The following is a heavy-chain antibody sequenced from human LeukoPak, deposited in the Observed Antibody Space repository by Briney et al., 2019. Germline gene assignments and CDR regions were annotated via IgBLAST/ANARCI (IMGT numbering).Heavy chain of an antibody. CDR2: IVVGSGST. Sequence: SVTVSCTASGFTFTSSAVQWVRQARGQRLEWIGWIVVGSGSTNYAQKFQERVTITRDMSTSTAYMELSSLRSEDTAVYYCAASAGYCSGGSCYEIDAFDIWGQGTMVTVSS. CDR3: AASAGYCSGGSCYEIDAFDI. J-gene: IGHJ3*02. CDR1: GFTFTSSA. V-gene: IGHV1-58*01. D-gene: IGHD2-15*01.